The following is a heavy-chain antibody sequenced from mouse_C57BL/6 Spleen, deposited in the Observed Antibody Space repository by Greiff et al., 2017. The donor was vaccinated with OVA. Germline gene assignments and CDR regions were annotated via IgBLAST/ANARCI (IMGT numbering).Heavy chain of an antibody. V-gene: IGHV8-8*01. CDR1: GFSLSTFGMG. J-gene: IGHJ2*01. CDR3: ARTPYDYDGRPYFDY. D-gene: IGHD2-4*01. CDR2: IWWDDDK. Sequence: QVTLKESGPGILQPSQTLSLTCSFSGFSLSTFGMGVGWIRQPSGKGLEWLAHIWWDDDKYYNPALKSRLTISKDTSKNQVFLKIANVDTADTATYYCARTPYDYDGRPYFDYWGQGTTLTVSS.